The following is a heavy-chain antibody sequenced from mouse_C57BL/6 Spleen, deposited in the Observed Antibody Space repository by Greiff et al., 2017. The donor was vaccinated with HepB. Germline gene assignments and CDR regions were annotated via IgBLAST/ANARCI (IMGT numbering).Heavy chain of an antibody. J-gene: IGHJ3*01. D-gene: IGHD1-1*01. CDR2: IDPEDGDT. V-gene: IGHV14-1*01. CDR1: GFNIKDYY. Sequence: EVQLQQSGAELVRPGASVKLSCTASGFNIKDYYMHWVKQRPEQGLEWIGRIDPEDGDTEYAPKFQGKATMTADTSSNTAYLQLSSLTSEDTAVYYCTTEVGSSPSWFAYWGQGTLVTVSA. CDR3: TTEVGSSPSWFAY.